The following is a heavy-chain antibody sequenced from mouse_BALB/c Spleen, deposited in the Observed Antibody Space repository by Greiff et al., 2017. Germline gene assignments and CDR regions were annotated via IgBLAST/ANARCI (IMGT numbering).Heavy chain of an antibody. J-gene: IGHJ3*01. V-gene: IGHV5-9-4*01. Sequence: EVQLVESGAGLVKPGGSLKLSCAASGFTFSSYAMSWVRQSPEKRLEWVAEISSGGSYTYYPDTVTGRFTISRDNAKNTLYLEMSSLRSEDTAMYYCARDWFAYWGQGTLVTVSA. CDR3: ARDWFAY. CDR1: GFTFSSYA. CDR2: ISSGGSYT.